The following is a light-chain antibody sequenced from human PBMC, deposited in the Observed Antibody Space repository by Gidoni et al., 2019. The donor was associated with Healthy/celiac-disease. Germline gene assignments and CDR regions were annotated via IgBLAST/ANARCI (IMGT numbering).Light chain of an antibody. CDR1: QSVSSKY. V-gene: IGKV3-20*01. CDR2: GAS. J-gene: IGKJ5*01. CDR3: QQYGSSPQIT. Sequence: EIVLTQSPGTLSLSPGERATLSCRASQSVSSKYLAWYQQKPGQAPRLLIYGASSRATGIPDRFSGSGSGTDFTLTISRLEPEDFALYYCQQYGSSPQITFGQGTRLEIK.